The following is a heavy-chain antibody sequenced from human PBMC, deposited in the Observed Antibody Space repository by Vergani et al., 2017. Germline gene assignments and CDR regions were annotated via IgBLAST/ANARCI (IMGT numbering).Heavy chain of an antibody. V-gene: IGHV4-61*02. CDR1: GGSISSGSYY. J-gene: IGHJ4*02. CDR3: AREKVDIVATTSFDY. Sequence: QVQLQESGPGLVKPSQTLSLTCTVSGGSISSGSYYWSWIRQPAGKGLEWIGRIYTSGSTNYNPSLKSRVTISVDTSKNQFSLKLSSVTAADTAVYYCAREKVDIVATTSFDYWGQGTLVTVSS. D-gene: IGHD5-12*01. CDR2: IYTSGST.